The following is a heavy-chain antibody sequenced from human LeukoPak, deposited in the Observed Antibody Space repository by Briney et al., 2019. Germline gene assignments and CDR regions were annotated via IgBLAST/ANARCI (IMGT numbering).Heavy chain of an antibody. CDR2: FYYSGST. V-gene: IGHV4-30-4*07. CDR1: GGSISSGGYS. Sequence: NSSQTLSLTCAVSGGSISSGGYSWSWIRQPPGKGLEWIGYFYYSGSTSYNPSLNSRVTISVDTSKNQLSLQLSSVTAADTAMYYCARTSPLRVGELSLYRDFDYWGQGTLVTVSS. D-gene: IGHD3-16*02. J-gene: IGHJ4*02. CDR3: ARTSPLRVGELSLYRDFDY.